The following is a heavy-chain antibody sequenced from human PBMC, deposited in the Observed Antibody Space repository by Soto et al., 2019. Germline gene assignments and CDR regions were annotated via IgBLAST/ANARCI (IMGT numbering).Heavy chain of an antibody. CDR1: GITFSTYA. D-gene: IGHD1-20*01. J-gene: IGHJ6*02. V-gene: IGHV3-23*01. CDR2: IGTNGADK. Sequence: EVQLLESGGGFVQPGGSLRLSCAASGITFSTYAMSWVRRAPGKGLEWVSTIGTNGADKQYADFVKGRFTVSRDRSVGTLSLQMNSLRSEDTAVYYCAADYLRHNSLNGYYYSYGMDVWGQGTTVTVSS. CDR3: AADYLRHNSLNGYYYSYGMDV.